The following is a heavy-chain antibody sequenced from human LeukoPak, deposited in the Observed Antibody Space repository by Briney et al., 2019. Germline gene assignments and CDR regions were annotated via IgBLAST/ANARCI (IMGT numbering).Heavy chain of an antibody. D-gene: IGHD1-1*01. Sequence: PSETLSLTCIVSGGSISSRSYYWGWIRQPPGKGLGWIGSIFNSGSTYYNSSLQSRVTISVDTSKNQFSLRLSSVTAADTAVYYCVRHYRLNTGFDYWGQGTLVTVSS. CDR2: IFNSGST. CDR1: GGSISSRSYY. V-gene: IGHV4-39*01. J-gene: IGHJ4*02. CDR3: VRHYRLNTGFDY.